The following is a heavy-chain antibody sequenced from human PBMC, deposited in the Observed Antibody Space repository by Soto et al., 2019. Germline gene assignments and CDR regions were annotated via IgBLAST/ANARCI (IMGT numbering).Heavy chain of an antibody. V-gene: IGHV4-59*08. CDR1: GGSIGNSY. Sequence: QVQLQESGPGLVKPSETLSLTCTVSGGSIGNSYWSWIRQSPGKGLEWIGYIYYIGSSNYNPSLTCRISITVDTSKNQFSLKLSSVTAADTAVYYCARHSSSWPIFDYWGQGTLVNVSS. CDR2: IYYIGSS. D-gene: IGHD6-13*01. CDR3: ARHSSSWPIFDY. J-gene: IGHJ4*02.